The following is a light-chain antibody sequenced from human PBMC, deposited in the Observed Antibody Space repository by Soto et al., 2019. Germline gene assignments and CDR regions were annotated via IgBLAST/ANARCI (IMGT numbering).Light chain of an antibody. CDR2: GAS. Sequence: EIVLTQSPATLSLSPGERATLSCRASQSVSNNYLAWYQQKPGQAPRLLIYGASNRATGIPDRFSGSGSGTDFTLTISSLEPEDFAIYYCQQRQYWPPITFGQGTRLEIK. J-gene: IGKJ5*01. CDR3: QQRQYWPPIT. CDR1: QSVSNNY. V-gene: IGKV3-11*01.